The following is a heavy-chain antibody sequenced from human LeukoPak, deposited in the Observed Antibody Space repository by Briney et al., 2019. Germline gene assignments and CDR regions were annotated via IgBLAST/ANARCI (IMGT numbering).Heavy chain of an antibody. J-gene: IGHJ6*04. CDR3: AELGITMIGGV. D-gene: IGHD3-10*02. Sequence: GGSLRLSWAASGFTFSSYEMNWVRQAPGKGMEWVSYISSSGSTIYYADSVKGRFTISRDNAKNSLYLQMNSLRAEDTAVYYCAELGITMIGGVWGKGTTVTISS. CDR1: GFTFSSYE. CDR2: ISSSGSTI. V-gene: IGHV3-48*03.